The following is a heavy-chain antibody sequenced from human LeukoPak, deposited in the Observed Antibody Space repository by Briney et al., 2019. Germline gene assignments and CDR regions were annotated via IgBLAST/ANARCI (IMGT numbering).Heavy chain of an antibody. J-gene: IGHJ4*02. Sequence: GASVKVSCKASGYTFTHYALHWVRQAPRQRLEYMGWISAANGNTKYSQNFQGRVTITRDTSASTAYMELSSLRSEDTAVYYCARGFYYDSNGYYYFDYWGQGTLVTVSS. D-gene: IGHD3-22*01. CDR2: ISAANGNT. CDR1: GYTFTHYA. CDR3: ARGFYYDSNGYYYFDY. V-gene: IGHV1-3*01.